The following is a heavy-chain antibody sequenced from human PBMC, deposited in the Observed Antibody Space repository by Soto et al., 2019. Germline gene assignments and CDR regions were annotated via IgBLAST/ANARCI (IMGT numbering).Heavy chain of an antibody. J-gene: IGHJ3*02. Sequence: GASVKVSCKASGYTFTSYAMHWVRQAPGQRLEWMGWINAGNGNTKYSQKFQGWVTMTRDTSISTAYMELSRLRSDDTAVYYCARGRLRFLERDAFDIWGQGTMVTVSS. CDR3: ARGRLRFLERDAFDI. CDR2: INAGNGNT. V-gene: IGHV1-3*01. CDR1: GYTFTSYA. D-gene: IGHD3-3*01.